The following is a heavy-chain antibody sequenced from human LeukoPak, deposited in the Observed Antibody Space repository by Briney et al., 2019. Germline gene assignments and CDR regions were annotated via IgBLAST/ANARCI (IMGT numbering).Heavy chain of an antibody. CDR1: GFTVSSNE. J-gene: IGHJ4*02. CDR3: VKDSGGSYYFDY. D-gene: IGHD4-23*01. V-gene: IGHV3-38-3*01. CDR2: ISGGST. Sequence: GGSLRLSCAASGFTVSSNEMSWVRQAPGKGLEWVSSISGGSTYYADSRKGRFTISRDNAKNSLYLQMNSLRAGDTALYYCVKDSGGSYYFDYWGQGTLVTVSS.